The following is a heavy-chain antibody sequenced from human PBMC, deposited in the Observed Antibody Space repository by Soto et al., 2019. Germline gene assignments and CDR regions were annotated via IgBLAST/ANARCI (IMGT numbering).Heavy chain of an antibody. D-gene: IGHD1-1*01. J-gene: IGHJ3*02. Sequence: GGSLRLSCAASGFSFRDYAMSWVRQAPGKGLEWVSGISGSGGRTYYAKSVEGRSTTSRDNSENTLYLHVNNVRVEDTAVYYCAKQDSFNWDVAFDMSGQGTVVTVSS. V-gene: IGHV3-23*01. CDR1: GFSFRDYA. CDR3: AKQDSFNWDVAFDM. CDR2: ISGSGGRT.